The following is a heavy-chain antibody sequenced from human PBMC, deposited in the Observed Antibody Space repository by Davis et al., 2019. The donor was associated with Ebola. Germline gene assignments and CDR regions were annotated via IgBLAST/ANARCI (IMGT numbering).Heavy chain of an antibody. CDR2: ISNSGLTI. CDR3: ARDRAGSGLPFDP. D-gene: IGHD1-14*01. V-gene: IGHV3-11*01. Sequence: GGSLRLSCAASGFTFSDYYMSWIRQAPGKGPEWIASISNSGLTIEYAAPLKGRFTISRVNAENTLYLQMNSLGAEDTAVYYCARDRAGSGLPFDPWGQGTLVTVSS. CDR1: GFTFSDYY. J-gene: IGHJ5*02.